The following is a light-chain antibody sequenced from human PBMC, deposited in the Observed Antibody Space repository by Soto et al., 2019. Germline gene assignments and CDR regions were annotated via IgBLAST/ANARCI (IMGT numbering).Light chain of an antibody. CDR1: QSISSY. CDR3: HQSYSTPLT. CDR2: AAS. V-gene: IGKV1-39*01. Sequence: DIQMTQSPSSLSASVGDRVTITCRASQSISSYLNWYQQKPGKAPKLLIYAASSLQSGVPSRFSCSRSGTEFTITIRSLQPEDFATYYCHQSYSTPLTFGGGTKVEIK. J-gene: IGKJ4*01.